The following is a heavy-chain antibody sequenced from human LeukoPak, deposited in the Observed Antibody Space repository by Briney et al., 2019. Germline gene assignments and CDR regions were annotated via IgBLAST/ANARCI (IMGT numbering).Heavy chain of an antibody. D-gene: IGHD3-22*01. V-gene: IGHV5-51*01. CDR1: GYSFTNYW. CDR3: ARLHYYGTSGFPDY. Sequence: GESLKISCKGSGYSFTNYWIGWVRQMPGKGLEWMGIIYPGHSGTRYSPSFQGQVTVSADNSISTAYLRWSSLRASDTAMYYCARLHYYGTSGFPDYWGQGTLVTVSS. J-gene: IGHJ4*02. CDR2: IYPGHSGT.